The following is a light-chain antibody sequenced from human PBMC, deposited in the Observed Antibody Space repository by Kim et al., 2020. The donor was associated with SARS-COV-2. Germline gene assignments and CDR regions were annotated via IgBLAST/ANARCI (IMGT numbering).Light chain of an antibody. V-gene: IGKV3-20*01. J-gene: IGKJ1*01. CDR3: QQFHDSPRT. CDR2: GAS. Sequence: SPGESATLSCRASQSVSRDFVAWYQQNPGQAPRLLIYGASGRATSIPDRFSGRGSGTDFTITISRLEPEDFAVYYCQQFHDSPRTFGQGTKVDIK. CDR1: QSVSRDF.